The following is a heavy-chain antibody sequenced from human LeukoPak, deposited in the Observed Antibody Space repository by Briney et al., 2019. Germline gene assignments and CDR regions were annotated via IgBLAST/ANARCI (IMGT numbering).Heavy chain of an antibody. J-gene: IGHJ4*02. CDR2: ISPTGSTT. CDR1: GFSFSGHW. D-gene: IGHD3-22*01. V-gene: IGHV3-74*01. CDR3: AKDLSDYHSSAYYPRFDY. Sequence: PGGSLRLSCTASGFSFSGHWMHWARQLPGKGLAWVSRISPTGSTTSYADSVKGRFTVSRDNAKNTLYLQVNNLRAEDTAVYYCAKDLSDYHSSAYYPRFDYWGQGTLVTVSS.